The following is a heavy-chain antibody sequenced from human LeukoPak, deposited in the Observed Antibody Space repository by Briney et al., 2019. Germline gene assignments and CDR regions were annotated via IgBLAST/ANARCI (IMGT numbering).Heavy chain of an antibody. J-gene: IGHJ5*02. CDR2: IYHSGST. V-gene: IGHV4-38-2*02. Sequence: SETLSLTCTVSGYSISSGYHWGWIRQPPGKGLEWIGSIYHSGSTYYNPSLKSRVTISVDTSKNQFSLKLSSVTAADTAVYYCARASPRRPIAARRNWFDPWGQGTLVTVSS. CDR1: GYSISSGYH. D-gene: IGHD6-6*01. CDR3: ARASPRRPIAARRNWFDP.